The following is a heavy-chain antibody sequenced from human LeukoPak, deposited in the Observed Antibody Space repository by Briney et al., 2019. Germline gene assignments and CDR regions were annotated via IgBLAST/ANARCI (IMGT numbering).Heavy chain of an antibody. Sequence: SETLSLTCTVSGGSFSGYYWSWIRQPPGKGLEWIGEINHSGSTNYNPSLKSRVTISLDTSKNQFSLKLSSVTAADTAVYYCARVVVAATDWFDPWGLGTLVTVSS. CDR2: INHSGST. CDR1: GGSFSGYY. V-gene: IGHV4-34*01. D-gene: IGHD2-15*01. J-gene: IGHJ5*02. CDR3: ARVVVAATDWFDP.